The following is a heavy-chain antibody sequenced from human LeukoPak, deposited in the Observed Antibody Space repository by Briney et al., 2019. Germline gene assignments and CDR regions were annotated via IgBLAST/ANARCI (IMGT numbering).Heavy chain of an antibody. D-gene: IGHD2-2*01. CDR1: GFSLSTSGVG. J-gene: IGHJ4*02. CDR3: AHTEYQLLRAHFDY. Sequence: SGPTLFNPTQTLTLTCTFSGFSLSTSGVGVGWIRQPPGKALEWLALIYWNDDKRYSPSLKSRLTITKDTSKNQVVLTMTNMDPVDTATYYCAHTEYQLLRAHFDYWGQGTLVTVSS. CDR2: IYWNDDK. V-gene: IGHV2-5*01.